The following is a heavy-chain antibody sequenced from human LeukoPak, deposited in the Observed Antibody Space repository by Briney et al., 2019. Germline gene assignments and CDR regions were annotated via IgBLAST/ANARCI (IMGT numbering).Heavy chain of an antibody. CDR3: ARSSGRVTIFGVVKGDAFDI. D-gene: IGHD3-3*01. V-gene: IGHV1-8*03. J-gene: IGHJ3*02. CDR2: MNPNSGNT. Sequence: GASVKVSCKASGYTFTSYDINWVRQATGQGLEWMGWMNPNSGNTGYAQKFQGRVTITRNTSISTAYMELSSLRSEDTAVYYCARSSGRVTIFGVVKGDAFDIWGQGTMVTASS. CDR1: GYTFTSYD.